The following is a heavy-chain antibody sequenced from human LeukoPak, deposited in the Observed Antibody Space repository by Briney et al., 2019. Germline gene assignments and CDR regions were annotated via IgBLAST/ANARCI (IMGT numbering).Heavy chain of an antibody. CDR2: IYSGGST. CDR1: GFTVSSNY. CDR3: ERIPGSYGPYYFDY. Sequence: GGSLRLSCAASGFTVSSNYMSCVRQAPGKGLECVSVIYSGGSTYYADSVKGRFTISRDNSKNTLYLQMNSLRAEDTAVYYCERIPGSYGPYYFDYWGQGTLVTVSS. J-gene: IGHJ4*02. D-gene: IGHD1-26*01. V-gene: IGHV3-53*01.